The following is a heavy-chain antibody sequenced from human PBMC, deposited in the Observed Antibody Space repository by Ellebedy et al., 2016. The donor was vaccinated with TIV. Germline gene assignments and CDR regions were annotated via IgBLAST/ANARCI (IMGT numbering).Heavy chain of an antibody. J-gene: IGHJ4*02. Sequence: GESLKISXAASGFTFSDYYMSWVRQAPGKGLEWVSVIYSGGSTYYADSVKGRFTISRDNAKNSLYLQMNSLRAEDTAVYYCARAPRYYYDSSGHGYWGQGTLVTVSS. CDR2: IYSGGST. CDR1: GFTFSDYY. V-gene: IGHV3-66*01. CDR3: ARAPRYYYDSSGHGY. D-gene: IGHD3-22*01.